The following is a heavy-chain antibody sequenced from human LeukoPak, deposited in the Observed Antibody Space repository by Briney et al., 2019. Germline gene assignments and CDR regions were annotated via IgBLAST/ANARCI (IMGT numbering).Heavy chain of an antibody. CDR2: IKSKTDGGTT. Sequence: PGGSLRLSCAASGFTFSNAWMSWVRQAPGKGLEGVGRIKSKTDGGTTDYAAPVKGRFTISRDDSKNTLYLQMNSLKTEDTAVYYCTTEVAVAGPYNWFDPWGQGTLVTVSS. CDR1: GFTFSNAW. D-gene: IGHD6-19*01. CDR3: TTEVAVAGPYNWFDP. J-gene: IGHJ5*02. V-gene: IGHV3-15*01.